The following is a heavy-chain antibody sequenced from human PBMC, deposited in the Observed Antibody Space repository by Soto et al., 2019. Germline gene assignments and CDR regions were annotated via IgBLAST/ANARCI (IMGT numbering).Heavy chain of an antibody. CDR2: IYYSGST. CDR1: GGSSSSYY. D-gene: IGHD6-19*01. Sequence: PSETLSLTCTVSGGSSSSYYWSWIRQPPGKGLEWIGYIYYSGSTNYNPSLKSRVTISVDTSKNQFSLKLRSVTAADTAVYYWGTDRGYCSSPMDFWGPGTTLTVSS. J-gene: IGHJ6*02. CDR3: GTDRGYCSSPMDF. V-gene: IGHV4-59*01.